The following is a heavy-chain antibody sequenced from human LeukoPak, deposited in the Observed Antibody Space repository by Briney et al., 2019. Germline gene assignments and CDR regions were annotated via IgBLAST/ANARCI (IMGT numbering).Heavy chain of an antibody. D-gene: IGHD2-2*01. CDR3: ATTPYCSSTSCYFDYYYGMDV. CDR1: GFTFSSYS. CDR2: IGSSSSYI. J-gene: IGHJ6*02. V-gene: IGHV3-21*01. Sequence: PGGSLRLSCAASGFTFSSYSMNWVRQAPGKGLEWVSSIGSSSSYIYYADSVKGRFTISRDNAKNSLYLQMNSLRAEDTAVYYCATTPYCSSTSCYFDYYYGMDVWGQGTTVTVSS.